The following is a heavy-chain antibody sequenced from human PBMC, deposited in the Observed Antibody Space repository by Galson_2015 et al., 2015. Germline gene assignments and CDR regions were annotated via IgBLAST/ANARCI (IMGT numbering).Heavy chain of an antibody. CDR2: NSWNSGSI. CDR3: AKDRGGVAAAGPDY. Sequence: SLRLPCAASGFTLDDYALHWVRPAPGEGLEWVSGNSWNSGSIGYADSVKGRFTISRDNAKNSLYLQMNSLRAEDTALYYCAKDRGGVAAAGPDYWGQGTLVTVSS. J-gene: IGHJ4*02. D-gene: IGHD6-13*01. V-gene: IGHV3-9*01. CDR1: GFTLDDYA.